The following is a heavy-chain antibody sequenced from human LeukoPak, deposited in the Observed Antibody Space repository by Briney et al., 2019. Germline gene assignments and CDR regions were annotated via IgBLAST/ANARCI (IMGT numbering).Heavy chain of an antibody. CDR2: IRPKTDAEAT. V-gene: IGHV3-15*01. D-gene: IGHD1-26*01. Sequence: GESLRLSCATSGFTLTSAWLSWVRQVPGKGLEWVGRIRPKTDAEATDYAAPVKGRFTVSRDDSKSTLYLQMNSLKTEDTAVYYCTTILKWELRYYFDIWGQGTLVTVSS. CDR1: GFTLTSAW. J-gene: IGHJ4*02. CDR3: TTILKWELRYYFDI.